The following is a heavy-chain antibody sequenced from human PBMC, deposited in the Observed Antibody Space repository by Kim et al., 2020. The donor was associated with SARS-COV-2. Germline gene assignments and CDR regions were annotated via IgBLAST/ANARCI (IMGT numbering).Heavy chain of an antibody. CDR1: GFTFSSYS. CDR3: ARGTTRGLYSSSSDDY. J-gene: IGHJ4*02. Sequence: GGSLRLSCAASGFTFSSYSMNWVRQAPGKGLEWVSSISSSSSYIYYADSVKGRFTISRDNAKNSLYLQMNSLRAEDTAVYYCARGTTRGLYSSSSDDYWGQGTLVTVSS. D-gene: IGHD6-6*01. V-gene: IGHV3-21*01. CDR2: ISSSSSYI.